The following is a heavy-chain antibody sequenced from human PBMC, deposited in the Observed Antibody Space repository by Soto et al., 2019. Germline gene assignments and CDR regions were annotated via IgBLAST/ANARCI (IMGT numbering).Heavy chain of an antibody. V-gene: IGHV3-30-3*01. CDR2: ISYDGSNK. D-gene: IGHD3-22*01. J-gene: IGHJ4*02. CDR1: GFTFSSYA. CDR3: ARARYYFYGSSGTNRYYFDY. Sequence: QVQLVESGGGVVQPGRSLRLSCAASGFTFSSYAMHWVRQAPGKGLEWVAVISYDGSNKYYADSVKGRFTISRDNSKNTLYLQMDSLRAEDTAVYYCARARYYFYGSSGTNRYYFDYWGQGTLVTVSS.